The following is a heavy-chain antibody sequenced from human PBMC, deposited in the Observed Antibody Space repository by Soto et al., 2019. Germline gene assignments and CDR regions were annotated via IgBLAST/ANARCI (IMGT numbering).Heavy chain of an antibody. J-gene: IGHJ5*02. V-gene: IGHV3-53*01. Sequence: PGGSLRLSCAVSGFTVSSNSITWVRQAPGQGLEWVSVLHSDVSTYYVDSVKGRFVISRDNSKNTVYLQINSLRAEDTAIYYCARELGGSWYNWFDPWGQGCLVTVSS. D-gene: IGHD2-15*01. CDR3: ARELGGSWYNWFDP. CDR2: LHSDVST. CDR1: GFTVSSNS.